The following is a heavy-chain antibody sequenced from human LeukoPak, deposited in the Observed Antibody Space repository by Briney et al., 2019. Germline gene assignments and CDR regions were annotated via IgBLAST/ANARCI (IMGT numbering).Heavy chain of an antibody. CDR1: GFTFSSCC. V-gene: IGHV3-48*02. J-gene: IGHJ3*02. CDR3: ARVDSDYEDWLLLHPGAFDI. CDR2: ISSSSSTI. Sequence: GGSLILSCAASGFTFSSCCMNWVRQALGKGLEWVSYISSSSSTIYYADSVKGRFTIFRDDAKSSRYLQMNSLRDEDTAVYYCARVDSDYEDWLLLHPGAFDIWGQETMVTVSS. D-gene: IGHD3/OR15-3a*01.